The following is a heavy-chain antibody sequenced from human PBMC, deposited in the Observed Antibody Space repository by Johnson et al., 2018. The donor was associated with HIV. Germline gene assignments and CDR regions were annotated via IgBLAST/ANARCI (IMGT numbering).Heavy chain of an antibody. V-gene: IGHV3-7*02. CDR3: ARIRPANWGVNDAFDI. CDR2: IKQDGSEK. J-gene: IGHJ3*02. D-gene: IGHD7-27*01. CDR1: GFTFSSYW. Sequence: VQLVESGGGLVQPGGSLRLSCAASGFTFSSYWMSWVRQAPGKGLEWVANIKQDGSEKYYADSVKGRFTISRDNSKNTLYLQMNSLRAEDTAVYYCARIRPANWGVNDAFDIWGQGTMVTVSS.